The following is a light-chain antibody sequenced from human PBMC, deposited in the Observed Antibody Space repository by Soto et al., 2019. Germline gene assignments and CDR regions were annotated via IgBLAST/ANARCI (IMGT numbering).Light chain of an antibody. Sequence: QSVLTQPPSVSGAPGQRVTISCTGSSSNIGAGYDVHWYQQLPGTAPKLLIYSNSNRPSGVPDRFSGSKSGTSASLAITGLQAEDEADYYCQSYDSSLSGHVVFGGGTKLTAL. J-gene: IGLJ2*01. V-gene: IGLV1-40*01. CDR3: QSYDSSLSGHVV. CDR2: SNS. CDR1: SSNIGAGYD.